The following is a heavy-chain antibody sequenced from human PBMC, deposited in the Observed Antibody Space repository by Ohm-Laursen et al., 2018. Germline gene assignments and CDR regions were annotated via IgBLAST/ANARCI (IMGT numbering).Heavy chain of an antibody. J-gene: IGHJ3*02. CDR1: GFTFSDYA. CDR3: ASGDFWSGYEPDDAFDI. CDR2: ISWNSGSI. Sequence: SLRLSCAASGFTFSDYAMTWVRQAPGRGLEWVSGISWNSGSIGYADSVKGRFTISRDNAKNSLYLQMNSLRAEDTALYYCASGDFWSGYEPDDAFDIWGQGTMVTVSS. V-gene: IGHV3-9*01. D-gene: IGHD3-3*01.